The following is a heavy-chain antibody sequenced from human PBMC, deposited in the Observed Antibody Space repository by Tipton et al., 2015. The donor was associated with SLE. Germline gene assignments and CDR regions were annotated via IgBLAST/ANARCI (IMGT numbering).Heavy chain of an antibody. CDR2: ISNSGST. V-gene: IGHV4-34*01. CDR1: GGSFSGYY. D-gene: IGHD2-2*01. Sequence: TLSLTCAVYGGSFSGYYWSWIRQPPGKGLEWIGEISNSGSTNYNPSLKSRFTISLDTSKNQFSLKLRSVTAADTAVYYCARGGGGYQLLSGYYYYMAVWGKGTTFTVSS. J-gene: IGHJ6*03. CDR3: ARGGGGYQLLSGYYYYMAV.